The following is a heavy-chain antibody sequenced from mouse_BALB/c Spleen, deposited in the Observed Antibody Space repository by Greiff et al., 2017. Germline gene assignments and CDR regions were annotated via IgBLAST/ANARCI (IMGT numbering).Heavy chain of an antibody. Sequence: QVQLKESGPELVKPGASVRISCKASGYTFTSYYIHWVKQRPGQGLEWIGWIYPGNVNTKYNEKFKGKATLTADKSSSTAYMQLSSLTSEDSAVYFCARGEYGPDYWGQGTTLTVSS. CDR3: ARGEYGPDY. CDR1: GYTFTSYY. V-gene: IGHV1S56*01. D-gene: IGHD2-10*02. J-gene: IGHJ2*01. CDR2: IYPGNVNT.